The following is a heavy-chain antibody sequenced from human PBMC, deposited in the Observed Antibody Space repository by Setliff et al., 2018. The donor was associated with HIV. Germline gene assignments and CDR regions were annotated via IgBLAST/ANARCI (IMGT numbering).Heavy chain of an antibody. J-gene: IGHJ6*02. CDR2: ISSSTSYI. D-gene: IGHD4-17*01. V-gene: IGHV3-21*01. CDR1: RFIFSSYS. Sequence: PGGSLRLSCAASRFIFSSYSMNWVRQAPGKGLEWVSSISSSTSYIFYADSVKGRFTISRDNAKNSLYLQMDSLRAEDTAVYYCAKDFQWSTVNTPLNYQYGMDVWGQGTTVTVSS. CDR3: AKDFQWSTVNTPLNYQYGMDV.